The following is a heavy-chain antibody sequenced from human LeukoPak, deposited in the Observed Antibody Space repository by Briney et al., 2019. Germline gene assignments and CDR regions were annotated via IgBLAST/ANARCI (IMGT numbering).Heavy chain of an antibody. J-gene: IGHJ3*02. V-gene: IGHV4-4*09. D-gene: IGHD1-1*01. CDR2: IYTSGST. CDR1: GGSISSYY. Sequence: TPSETLSLTCTVSGGSISSYYWSWIRQPPGKGLEWIGYIYTSGSTNYNPSLKSRVTISVDTSKNQFSLKLSSVTAADTAVYYCARQSLEYNWNGRVFDIWGQGTMVTVSS. CDR3: ARQSLEYNWNGRVFDI.